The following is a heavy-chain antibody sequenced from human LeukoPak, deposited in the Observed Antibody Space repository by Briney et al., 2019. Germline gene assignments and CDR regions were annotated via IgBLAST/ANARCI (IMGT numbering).Heavy chain of an antibody. D-gene: IGHD1-26*01. CDR1: GFTFSSYA. CDR2: SDTGSGT. CDR3: AKDRQSGSPRFSHYFDH. Sequence: GGSLRLSCAASGFTFSSYAMNWVRKAPGKGLEWVSGSDTGSGTHYADSVKGRFTISRDNSKNTLYLQMNSLRAEDTAVYYCAKDRQSGSPRFSHYFDHWGQGTLVTVSS. J-gene: IGHJ4*02. V-gene: IGHV3-23*01.